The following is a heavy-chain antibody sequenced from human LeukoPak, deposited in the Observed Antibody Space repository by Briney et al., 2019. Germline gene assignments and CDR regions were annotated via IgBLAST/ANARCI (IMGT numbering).Heavy chain of an antibody. J-gene: IGHJ6*03. D-gene: IGHD4-23*01. V-gene: IGHV3-9*01. CDR3: AKDSGSGNDVYYYYYMDD. CDR1: GFTFDDYA. Sequence: GRSLRLSCAASGFTFDDYAMHWVRQAPGKGLEWVSGISWNSGSIGYADSVKGRFTISRDNAKNSLYLQMNSLRAEDTALYYCAKDSGSGNDVYYYYYMDDGGKGTTVIVS. CDR2: ISWNSGSI.